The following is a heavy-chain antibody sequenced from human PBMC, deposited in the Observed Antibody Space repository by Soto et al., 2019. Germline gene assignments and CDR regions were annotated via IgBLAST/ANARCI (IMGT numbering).Heavy chain of an antibody. V-gene: IGHV1-69*13. J-gene: IGHJ4*02. CDR2: IIPIFGTA. CDR1: GGTFSSYA. CDR3: ARGRKYCSSSSCPFDY. Sequence: SVKVSCKASGGTFSSYAISWVRQAPGHGLEWMGGIIPIFGTANYAQKFQGRVTITADESTSTAYRELSSLRSEDTAVYYCARGRKYCSSSSCPFDYWGQGTLVTVSS. D-gene: IGHD2-2*01.